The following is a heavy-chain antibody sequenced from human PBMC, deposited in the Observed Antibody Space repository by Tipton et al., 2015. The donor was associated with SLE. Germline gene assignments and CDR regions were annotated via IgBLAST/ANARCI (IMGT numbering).Heavy chain of an antibody. CDR3: ARDARFADAFDI. J-gene: IGHJ3*02. Sequence: LRLSCAASGFTFSTYVMHWVRQAPGKGLEWIGYIYYSGSTNYNPSLKSRVTISVDTSKNQFSLKLSSVTAADTAVYYCARDARFADAFDIWGQGTMVTVSS. D-gene: IGHD3-3*01. CDR1: GFTFSTYV. CDR2: IYYSGST. V-gene: IGHV4-59*01.